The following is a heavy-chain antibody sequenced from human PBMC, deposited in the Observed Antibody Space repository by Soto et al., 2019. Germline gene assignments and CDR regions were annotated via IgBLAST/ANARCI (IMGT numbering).Heavy chain of an antibody. D-gene: IGHD3-10*01. CDR2: IYPGDSDT. CDR1: GYKFKTSW. V-gene: IGHV5-51*01. J-gene: IGHJ6*02. Sequence: QAVKIPREGCGYKFKTSWSAWVRQMPGKGVEWMGFIYPGDSDTRYSPSFQGQVTISADKSINTAYLQWRTLKASDTAIYYCARHMEAHSHFYYGMDVWGQGTTVTVSS. CDR3: ARHMEAHSHFYYGMDV.